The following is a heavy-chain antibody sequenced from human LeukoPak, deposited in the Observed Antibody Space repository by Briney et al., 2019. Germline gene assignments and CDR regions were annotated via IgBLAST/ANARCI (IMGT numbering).Heavy chain of an antibody. V-gene: IGHV4-61*02. D-gene: IGHD2-2*01. CDR3: AREEGALLSDYMDV. CDR2: IYTSGST. Sequence: SETLSLTCAVSGGSISSGSYYWSWIRQPAGKGLEWIGRIYTSGSTNYNPSLKSRVTISVDTSKNQFSLKLSSVTAADTAVYYCAREEGALLSDYMDVWGKGTTVTVSS. J-gene: IGHJ6*03. CDR1: GGSISSGSYY.